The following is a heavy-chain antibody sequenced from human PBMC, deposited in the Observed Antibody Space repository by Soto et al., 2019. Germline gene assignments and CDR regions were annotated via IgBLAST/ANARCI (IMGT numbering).Heavy chain of an antibody. CDR2: SRNKGNSYIT. D-gene: IGHD5-18*01. Sequence: PGGALRLSCAVSGFTFSDHDMDWVRQAPAKGLECLARSRNKGNSYITEYAASVKGRFIISRDDSKNSLYLQMNSLKTEDTAVYYCARAGYAKGLDYWGQEPWSPSTQ. CDR3: ARAGYAKGLDY. V-gene: IGHV3-72*01. J-gene: IGHJ4*02. CDR1: GFTFSDHD.